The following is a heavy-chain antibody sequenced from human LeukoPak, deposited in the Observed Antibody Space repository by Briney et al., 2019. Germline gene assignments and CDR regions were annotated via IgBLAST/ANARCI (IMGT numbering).Heavy chain of an antibody. CDR1: GFTVSSNY. J-gene: IGHJ4*02. D-gene: IGHD3-22*01. Sequence: GGSLRLSCAASGFTVSSNYMSWVRQAPGKGLEWVSVIYSGGSTYYADSVKGRFTISRDNSKNTLYLQMNSLRTEDTAVCYCARALYCYDSSGYFYYFDYWGQGTLVTVSS. CDR2: IYSGGST. CDR3: ARALYCYDSSGYFYYFDY. V-gene: IGHV3-53*01.